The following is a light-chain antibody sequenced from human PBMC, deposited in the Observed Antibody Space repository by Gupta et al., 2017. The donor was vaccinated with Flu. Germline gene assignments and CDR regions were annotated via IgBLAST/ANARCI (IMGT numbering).Light chain of an antibody. J-gene: IGKJ3*01. Sequence: DIQMTPSPSSLSASVGDRVTITCRASQSISSYLNCYQQKPGKAAKLLIYAASSLQSGVPSRFSCSGSGTDFTLTISSLQPEDFATYSCQQSYSTPLFTFGPGTKVDIK. V-gene: IGKV1-39*01. CDR1: QSISSY. CDR2: AAS. CDR3: QQSYSTPLFT.